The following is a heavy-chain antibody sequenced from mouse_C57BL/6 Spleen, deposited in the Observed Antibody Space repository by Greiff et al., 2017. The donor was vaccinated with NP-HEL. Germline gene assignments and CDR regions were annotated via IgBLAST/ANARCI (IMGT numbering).Heavy chain of an antibody. J-gene: IGHJ2*01. CDR3: ARFNYSNLDY. V-gene: IGHV1-80*01. D-gene: IGHD2-5*01. Sequence: VQLQQSGASVKISCKASGYAFSSYWMNWVKQRPGKGLEWIGQIYPGDGDTNYNGKFKGKATLTADKSSSTAYMQLSSLTSEDSAVYFCARFNYSNLDYWGQGTTLTVSS. CDR1: GYAFSSYW. CDR2: IYPGDGDT.